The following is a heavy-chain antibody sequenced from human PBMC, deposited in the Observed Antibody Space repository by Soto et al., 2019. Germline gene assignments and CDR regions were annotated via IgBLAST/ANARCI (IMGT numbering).Heavy chain of an antibody. V-gene: IGHV4-31*03. CDR3: ARDRLMATAGTARHYFGLDV. J-gene: IGHJ6*02. Sequence: TLSLTCTVSGGSIRSGGYYWSWVRQNPRKGLEWIGNIYYSGNTYYNPSLKSRLTISVDTSKNQFSLNLSSVTAADTAVYYCARDRLMATAGTARHYFGLDVWGQGTTVTVSS. CDR2: IYYSGNT. D-gene: IGHD5-18*01. CDR1: GGSIRSGGYY.